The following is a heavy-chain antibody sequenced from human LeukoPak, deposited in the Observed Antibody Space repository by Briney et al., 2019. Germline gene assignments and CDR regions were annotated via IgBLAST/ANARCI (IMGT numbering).Heavy chain of an antibody. CDR2: IKSKTDGGTT. V-gene: IGHV3-15*01. CDR3: TTTMQQRKRELTDY. CDR1: GFTFRNYW. J-gene: IGHJ4*02. Sequence: PGGSLRLSCAASGFTFRNYWMGWVRQAPGKGLEWVGRIKSKTDGGTTDYAAPVKGRFTISRDDSKNTLYLQMNSLKTEDTAVYYCTTTMQQRKRELTDYWGQGTLVTVSS. D-gene: IGHD1-26*01.